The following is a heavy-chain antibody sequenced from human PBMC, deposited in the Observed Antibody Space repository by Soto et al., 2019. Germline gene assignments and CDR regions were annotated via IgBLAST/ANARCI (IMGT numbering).Heavy chain of an antibody. Sequence: QVQLMQSGAEVKKPGASVKVSCKASGYTFSNYATHWVRQAPGQRLEWMGWINAGNGKTKYSQNFQGRVTITRDTSASTAYMELSSLRSEDTAVYYCANNGDYYYYGMDVWGQGTTVTVSS. CDR2: INAGNGKT. D-gene: IGHD4-17*01. V-gene: IGHV1-3*01. CDR1: GYTFSNYA. CDR3: ANNGDYYYYGMDV. J-gene: IGHJ6*02.